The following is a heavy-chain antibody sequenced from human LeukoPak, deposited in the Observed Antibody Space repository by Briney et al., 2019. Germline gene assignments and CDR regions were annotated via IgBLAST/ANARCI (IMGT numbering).Heavy chain of an antibody. J-gene: IGHJ4*02. D-gene: IGHD1-1*01. CDR3: ARGGLGYAYYFDY. CDR1: GGSFSGYY. CDR2: INHSGST. V-gene: IGHV4-34*01. Sequence: SETLSLTCAVYGGSFSGYYWSWIRQPPGKGLEWIGEINHSGSTNYNPSLKSRVTISVDTSKNRFSLKLSSVTAADTAVYYCARGGLGYAYYFDYWGQGTLVTVSS.